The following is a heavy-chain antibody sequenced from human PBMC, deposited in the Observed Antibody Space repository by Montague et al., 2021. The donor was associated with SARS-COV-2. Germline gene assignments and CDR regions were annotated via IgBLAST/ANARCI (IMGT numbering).Heavy chain of an antibody. J-gene: IGHJ5*02. V-gene: IGHV4-39*01. D-gene: IGHD2-2*01. Sequence: SETLSLTSTLSGGSISSSSYYWGWIRQPPGKGLEWIGSIYYSGSTYYNPSLTSRVTISVDTSKNQFSLKLSSVTAADTAVYYCARQGDQLLLEYWFDPWGQGTLVTVSS. CDR1: GGSISSSSYY. CDR3: ARQGDQLLLEYWFDP. CDR2: IYYSGST.